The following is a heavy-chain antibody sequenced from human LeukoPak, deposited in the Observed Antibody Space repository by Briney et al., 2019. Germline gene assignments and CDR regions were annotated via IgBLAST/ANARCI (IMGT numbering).Heavy chain of an antibody. CDR1: GYTFTGYY. J-gene: IGHJ4*02. D-gene: IGHD3-9*01. CDR3: ARDTKLRYFDWLFIDY. Sequence: ASVKVSCKASGYTFTGYYMHWVRRAPGQGLEWMGWINPNSGGTNHAQKFQGRVTMTRDTSISTAYMELSRLRSDDTAVYYCARDTKLRYFDWLFIDYWGQGTLVTVSS. V-gene: IGHV1-2*02. CDR2: INPNSGGT.